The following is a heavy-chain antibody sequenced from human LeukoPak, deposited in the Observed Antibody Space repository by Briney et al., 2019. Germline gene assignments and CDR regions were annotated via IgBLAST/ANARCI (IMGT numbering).Heavy chain of an antibody. Sequence: GGSLRLSCAASGFTFSSYSMNWVRQAPGKGLEWASSISSSSSYIYYADSVKGRFTISRDNAKNSLYLQMNSLRAEDTAVYYCARVRGAGAYPEGDYWGQGTLVTVSS. D-gene: IGHD1-26*01. CDR1: GFTFSSYS. CDR3: ARVRGAGAYPEGDY. CDR2: ISSSSSYI. V-gene: IGHV3-21*01. J-gene: IGHJ4*02.